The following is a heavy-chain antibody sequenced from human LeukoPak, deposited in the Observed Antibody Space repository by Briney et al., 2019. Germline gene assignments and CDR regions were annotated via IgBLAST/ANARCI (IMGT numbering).Heavy chain of an antibody. J-gene: IGHJ3*02. CDR3: ARVSLQWRDAFDI. Sequence: KSSETLSLTCTVSDDSIKSYFWTWIRQSPGKGLEWVGEINHSGSTYYNPSLKSRVTISVDTSKNQFSLKLSSVTAADTAVYYCARVSLQWRDAFDIWGQGTMVTIS. CDR2: INHSGST. CDR1: DDSIKSYF. D-gene: IGHD6-19*01. V-gene: IGHV4-34*01.